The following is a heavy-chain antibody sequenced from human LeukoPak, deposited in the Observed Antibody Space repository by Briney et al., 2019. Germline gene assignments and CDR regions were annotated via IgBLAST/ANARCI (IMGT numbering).Heavy chain of an antibody. CDR3: ATRRNRYDILTGQGDAFDI. Sequence: GGSLRLSCAASGFTFSSYSMNWVRQAPGKGLEWVSSLSRRSHYIHNADSVKGRFTTSRDNAKNSLYLRMNILRAEDTAVYYCATRRNRYDILTGQGDAFDIWGQGTMVTVSP. CDR1: GFTFSSYS. V-gene: IGHV3-21*01. D-gene: IGHD3-9*01. CDR2: LSRRSHYI. J-gene: IGHJ3*02.